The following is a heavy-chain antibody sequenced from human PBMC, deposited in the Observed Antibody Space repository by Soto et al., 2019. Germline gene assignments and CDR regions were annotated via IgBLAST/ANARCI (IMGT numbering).Heavy chain of an antibody. CDR1: GYTFTGYY. V-gene: IGHV1-2*04. Sequence: QVQLVQSGAEVKKPGASVKVSCKASGYTFTGYYMHWVRQAPGQGLEWMGWINPNSGGTNYAQKFQGWVTMTRDTSISTAYMELSRLRSDDTAVYYCARADIVATTPGWFDPWGQGTLVTVSS. J-gene: IGHJ5*02. CDR2: INPNSGGT. D-gene: IGHD5-12*01. CDR3: ARADIVATTPGWFDP.